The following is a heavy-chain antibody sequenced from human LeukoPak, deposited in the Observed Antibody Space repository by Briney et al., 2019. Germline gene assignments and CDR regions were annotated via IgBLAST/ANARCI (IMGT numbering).Heavy chain of an antibody. Sequence: ASVKVSCKASGYTFTSYGISWVRQAPGQGLERMGWISAYNGNTNYAQKLQGRVTMTTDASTSTAYMELRSLRSDDTAVYYCASSTDGDYDFWSGYFVWGQGTLVTVSS. D-gene: IGHD3-3*01. CDR3: ASSTDGDYDFWSGYFV. J-gene: IGHJ4*02. V-gene: IGHV1-18*01. CDR1: GYTFTSYG. CDR2: ISAYNGNT.